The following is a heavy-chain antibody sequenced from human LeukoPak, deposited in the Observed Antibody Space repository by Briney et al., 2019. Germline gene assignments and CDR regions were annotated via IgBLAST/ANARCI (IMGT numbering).Heavy chain of an antibody. CDR2: IKQDGSDR. Sequence: GGSLRLSYAASGFTFRAYWMSWVRQVPGKGLEWVANIKQDGSDRDYVDSVKGRSIISRDNAENSVYLQMNNLRAEDTAVYYCAREGVGGFDIWGQGTMVTVSS. CDR3: AREGVGGFDI. CDR1: GFTFRAYW. V-gene: IGHV3-7*01. D-gene: IGHD3-16*01. J-gene: IGHJ3*02.